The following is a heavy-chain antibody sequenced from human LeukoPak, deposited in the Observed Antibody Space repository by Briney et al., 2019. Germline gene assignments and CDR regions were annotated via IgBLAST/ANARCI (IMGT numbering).Heavy chain of an antibody. J-gene: IGHJ4*02. Sequence: GWSLRLSCAASGLTFSTYNMNWVRQAPGKGLEGVSYISSSGSTKYYADSVKGRFTISRDNVKNSLFLQMNSLSDEDTAVYYCARDFLTGYFDYWGQGTLVTVSS. CDR1: GLTFSTYN. CDR2: ISSSGSTK. V-gene: IGHV3-48*02. D-gene: IGHD3-9*01. CDR3: ARDFLTGYFDY.